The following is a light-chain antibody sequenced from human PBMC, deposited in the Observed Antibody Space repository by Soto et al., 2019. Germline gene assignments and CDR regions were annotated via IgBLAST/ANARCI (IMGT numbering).Light chain of an antibody. J-gene: IGKJ1*01. Sequence: DIQMTQSPSSLSASVGDRVTITCRASQSISSYLNWYQQKPGKAPKLLIYAASSLQSGVPSRFSGRGSGTDFTLTINSLQPEDFATYYCQQSYSTPRAFGQGTKVEIK. CDR3: QQSYSTPRA. CDR2: AAS. V-gene: IGKV1-39*01. CDR1: QSISSY.